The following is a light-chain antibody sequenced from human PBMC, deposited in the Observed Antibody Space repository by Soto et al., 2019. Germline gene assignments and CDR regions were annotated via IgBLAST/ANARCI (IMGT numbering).Light chain of an antibody. CDR3: QQYRSWPRT. CDR1: QSLSDT. V-gene: IGKV3-15*01. Sequence: EIVMTQSPATLSVSPGERATLSCRASQSLSDTLAWYQRKRGQAPRLLIYGASTRATGTPARFTGSGSGTEFTLTISSLQSEDIAVYYCQQYRSWPRTFGQGTKVEIK. CDR2: GAS. J-gene: IGKJ1*01.